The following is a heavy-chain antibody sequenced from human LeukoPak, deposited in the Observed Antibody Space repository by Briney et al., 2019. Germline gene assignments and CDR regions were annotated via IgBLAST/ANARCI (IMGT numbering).Heavy chain of an antibody. CDR1: GFTFSDYY. CDR2: ISSSGSTI. J-gene: IGHJ3*02. D-gene: IGHD3-22*01. Sequence: PGGSLRLSRAASGFTFSDYYMSWIRQAPGKGLEWVSYISSSGSTIYYADSVKGRFTISRDNAKNSLYLQMNSLRAEDTAVYYCARVGDSSGYYYRKGAFDIWGQGTMVTVSS. V-gene: IGHV3-11*01. CDR3: ARVGDSSGYYYRKGAFDI.